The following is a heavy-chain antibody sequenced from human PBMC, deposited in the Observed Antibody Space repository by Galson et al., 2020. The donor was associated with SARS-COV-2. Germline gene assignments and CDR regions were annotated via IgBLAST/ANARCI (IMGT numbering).Heavy chain of an antibody. D-gene: IGHD3-22*01. V-gene: IGHV4-34*01. CDR2: INHSGST. Sequence: SQASETLSLTCAVYGGSFSGYYWSWIRQPPGKGLEWIGEINHSGSTNYNPSLKSRVTISVDTSKNQFSLKLSSVTAADTAVYYCARGPDYDSSVNYYYYGMDVWGQGTTVTVSS. J-gene: IGHJ6*02. CDR1: GGSFSGYY. CDR3: ARGPDYDSSVNYYYYGMDV.